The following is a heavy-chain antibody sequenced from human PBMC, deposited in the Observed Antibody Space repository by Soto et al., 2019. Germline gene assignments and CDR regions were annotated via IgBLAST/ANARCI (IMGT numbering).Heavy chain of an antibody. V-gene: IGHV4-34*01. CDR3: ASPQYNWNNPFVY. D-gene: IGHD1-20*01. J-gene: IGHJ4*02. CDR1: GGSLSGHY. Sequence: SETLSLTCAVYGGSLSGHYWSWLRQPPGKGLEWIGEINHLGSTDYNPSLRSRVTISVDRSKNQLSLRLTSVAAADTAVYYCASPQYNWNNPFVYWGQGTLVTVSS. CDR2: INHLGST.